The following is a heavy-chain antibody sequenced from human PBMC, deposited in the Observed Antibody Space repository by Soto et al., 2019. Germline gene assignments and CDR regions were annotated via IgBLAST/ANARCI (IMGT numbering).Heavy chain of an antibody. D-gene: IGHD1-20*01. J-gene: IGHJ4*02. Sequence: QVQLQESGPGLVKPSQTLSLTCTVSGGSISSGGYYWSWIRQHPGKGLEWIGYIYYSGSTYYNPSLKSRVTISVDTSKNQFSLKLSSVTAAGTAVYYCARGHDPIVNYYFDYWGQGTLVTVSS. CDR1: GGSISSGGYY. CDR3: ARGHDPIVNYYFDY. CDR2: IYYSGST. V-gene: IGHV4-31*03.